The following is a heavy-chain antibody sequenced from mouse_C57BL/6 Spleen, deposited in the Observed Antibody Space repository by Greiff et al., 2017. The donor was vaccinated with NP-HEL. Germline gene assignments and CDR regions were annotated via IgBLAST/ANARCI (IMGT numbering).Heavy chain of an antibody. J-gene: IGHJ1*03. CDR2: ILPGSGST. CDR1: GYTFTGYW. CDR3: ARKGPGLGLPYWYFDV. D-gene: IGHD4-1*01. V-gene: IGHV1-9*01. Sequence: QVQLQQSGAELMKPGASVKLSCKATGYTFTGYWIEWVKQRPGHGLEWIGEILPGSGSTNYNEKFKGKATFTADTSSNTAYMQLSSLTTEDSAIYYCARKGPGLGLPYWYFDVWGTGTTVTVSS.